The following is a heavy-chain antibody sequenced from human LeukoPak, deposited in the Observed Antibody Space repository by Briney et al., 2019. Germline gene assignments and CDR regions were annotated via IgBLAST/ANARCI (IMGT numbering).Heavy chain of an antibody. V-gene: IGHV3-23*01. CDR1: GFTFSNYV. J-gene: IGHJ6*02. Sequence: GGSLRLSCAASGFTFSNYVMGWVRQAPGKGLEWVSTISGSGGRTYYADSVKGRFTISRGNSKNTLYLQVNSLRAEDTAVYYCAKGLWDYYGSGIMYYTMDVWGQGTTVTVSS. CDR2: ISGSGGRT. D-gene: IGHD3-10*01. CDR3: AKGLWDYYGSGIMYYTMDV.